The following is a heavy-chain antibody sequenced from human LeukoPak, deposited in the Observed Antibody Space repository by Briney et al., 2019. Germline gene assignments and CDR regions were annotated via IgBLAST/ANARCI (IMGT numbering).Heavy chain of an antibody. Sequence: GGSLRLSCAASGFTFSSYAMHWVRQAPGKGLEWVAVISYDGSNKHYADSVKGRFTISRDNSKNTLYLQMNSLRAEDTAVYYCASLVIAVAGTSDYWGQGTLVTVSS. CDR2: ISYDGSNK. V-gene: IGHV3-30-3*01. CDR1: GFTFSSYA. CDR3: ASLVIAVAGTSDY. J-gene: IGHJ4*02. D-gene: IGHD6-19*01.